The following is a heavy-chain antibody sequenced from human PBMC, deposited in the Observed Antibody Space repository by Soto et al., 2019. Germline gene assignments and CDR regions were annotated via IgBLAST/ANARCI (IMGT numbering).Heavy chain of an antibody. CDR2: VNPSGGSA. CDR3: ARAENFGGGTCYSEYFHH. J-gene: IGHJ1*01. Sequence: ASVKVSCKTSGYIFTAYSMHWVRQAPGQGLEWMGVVNPSGGSAHYAQSFEGRVTLTRDTSTSTFYMELSSLRSEDTAVYYCARAENFGGGTCYSEYFHHWGQGTLVTVSS. D-gene: IGHD2-15*01. CDR1: GYIFTAYS. V-gene: IGHV1-46*01.